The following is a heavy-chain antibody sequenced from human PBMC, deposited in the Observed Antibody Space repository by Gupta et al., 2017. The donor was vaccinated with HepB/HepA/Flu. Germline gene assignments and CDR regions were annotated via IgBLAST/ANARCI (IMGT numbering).Heavy chain of an antibody. J-gene: IGHJ3*02. CDR1: GRSLSGYY. Sequence: QVQLPQWGAGLLKPSETLSLTFAVYGRSLSGYYWVWNRQPPGKGLEWIGEINHSGSTNYNPSLKSRVTISVDTSKNQFSLKLSSVTAADTAVYYCARILITMVRGVIIKPHAFDIWGQGTMVTVSS. D-gene: IGHD3-10*01. CDR3: ARILITMVRGVIIKPHAFDI. CDR2: INHSGST. V-gene: IGHV4-34*01.